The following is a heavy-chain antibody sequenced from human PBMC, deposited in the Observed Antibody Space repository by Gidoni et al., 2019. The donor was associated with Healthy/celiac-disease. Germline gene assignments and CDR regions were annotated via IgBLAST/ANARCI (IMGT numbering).Heavy chain of an antibody. Sequence: EVKLVESGGALVQHGRSLRISCAASGSTFEAYAMHWVRQAPGKGLGWVSGISWNSGSIGYADSVKGRFTISRDNAKNSLYLQMNSLRAEDTALYYCAKDIGYGEQPFDAFDIWGQGTMVTVSS. D-gene: IGHD4-17*01. CDR1: GSTFEAYA. CDR2: ISWNSGSI. CDR3: AKDIGYGEQPFDAFDI. J-gene: IGHJ3*02. V-gene: IGHV3-9*01.